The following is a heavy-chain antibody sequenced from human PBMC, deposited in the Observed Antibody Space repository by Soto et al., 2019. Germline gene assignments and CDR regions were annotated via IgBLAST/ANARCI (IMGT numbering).Heavy chain of an antibody. CDR3: AINYDSSGYSITFDY. Sequence: SKTLSLTCTVSGGSISSYYWSWIRQPAGKGLEWIGRIYTSGSTNYNPSLKSRVTMSVDTSKNQFSLKLSSVTAADTAVYYCAINYDSSGYSITFDYWGQGTLVTVSS. CDR2: IYTSGST. D-gene: IGHD3-22*01. CDR1: GGSISSYY. V-gene: IGHV4-4*07. J-gene: IGHJ4*02.